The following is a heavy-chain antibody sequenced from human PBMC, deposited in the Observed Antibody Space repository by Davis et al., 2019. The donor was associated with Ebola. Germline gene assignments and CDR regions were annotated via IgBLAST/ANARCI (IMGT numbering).Heavy chain of an antibody. CDR2: VIPILGTA. J-gene: IGHJ5*02. CDR3: TRGKWFDP. Sequence: SVKVSCKASGYIFTTYAMHWVRQAPGQRLEWMGRVIPILGTADYAQRFQGRVTITADTSTHTAYMELSRLRSDDTAMYYCTRGKWFDPWGQGTLVAVSS. V-gene: IGHV1-69*04. CDR1: GYIFTTYA.